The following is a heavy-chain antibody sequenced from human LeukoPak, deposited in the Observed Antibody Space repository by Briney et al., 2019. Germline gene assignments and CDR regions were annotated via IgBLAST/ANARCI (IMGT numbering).Heavy chain of an antibody. Sequence: GGSLRLSCAASGFTFNDYSMNWVRQAPGKGLEWISYISTTSTTVFYADSVKGRFTASRDNDKNSLHLQVNSLRHEDTAIYYCARVRGGSYYYAMDVWGQGTTVTASS. D-gene: IGHD3-16*01. CDR2: ISTTSTTV. V-gene: IGHV3-48*02. CDR3: ARVRGGSYYYAMDV. J-gene: IGHJ6*02. CDR1: GFTFNDYS.